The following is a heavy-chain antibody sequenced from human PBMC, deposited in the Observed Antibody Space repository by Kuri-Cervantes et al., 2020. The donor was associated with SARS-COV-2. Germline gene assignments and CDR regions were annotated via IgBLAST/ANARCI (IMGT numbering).Heavy chain of an antibody. CDR3: ARVQVVILPAVIDYYFYYMDV. CDR2: TFSNDEK. D-gene: IGHD2-2*01. CDR1: GFSLTNTKLG. V-gene: IGHV2-26*01. J-gene: IGHJ6*03. Sequence: SGPTLVKPTETLTLTCTVSGFSLTNTKLGVSWIRQPPGKALEWLAHTFSNDEKSYSTSLTSRLTISKDTSKSQVVLTMTNMDPLDTATYYCARVQVVILPAVIDYYFYYMDVWGKGTTVTVSS.